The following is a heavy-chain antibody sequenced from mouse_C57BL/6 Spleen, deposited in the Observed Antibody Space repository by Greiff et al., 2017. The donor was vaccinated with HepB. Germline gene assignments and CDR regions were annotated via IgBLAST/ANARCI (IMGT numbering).Heavy chain of an antibody. D-gene: IGHD1-1*01. J-gene: IGHJ4*01. V-gene: IGHV5-16*01. CDR2: INYDGSST. CDR1: GFTFSDYY. CDR3: ARGYYYGSSYSMDY. Sequence: EVMLVESEGGLVQPGSSMKLSCTASGFTFSDYYMAWVRQVPEKGLEWVANINYDGSSTYYLDSLKSRFIISRDNAKNILYLQMSGLKSEDTATYYCARGYYYGSSYSMDYWGQGTSVTVSS.